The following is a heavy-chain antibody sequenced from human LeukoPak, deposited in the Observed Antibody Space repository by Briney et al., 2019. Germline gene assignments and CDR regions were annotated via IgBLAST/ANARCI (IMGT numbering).Heavy chain of an antibody. D-gene: IGHD6-13*01. CDR2: INHSGST. CDR3: ARPLSSPDAFDI. Sequence: PSETLSLTCAVYGGSFSGYYWSWIRQPPGKGLEWIGEINHSGSTSYNPSLKSRVTISVDTSKNQFSLKLSSVTAADTAVYYCARPLSSPDAFDIWGQGTMVTVSS. CDR1: GGSFSGYY. J-gene: IGHJ3*02. V-gene: IGHV4-34*01.